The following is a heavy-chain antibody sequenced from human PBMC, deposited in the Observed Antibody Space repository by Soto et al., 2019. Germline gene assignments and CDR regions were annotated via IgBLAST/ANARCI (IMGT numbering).Heavy chain of an antibody. J-gene: IGHJ3*02. CDR3: AIWEDYYDSSGYPDAFDI. Sequence: PSETLSLTCTVSGGSISSGGYYWSCIRQHPGKGLEWIGYIYYSGSTYYNPSLKSRVTISVDTSKNQFSLKMSSVTAAATAVYYCAIWEDYYDSSGYPDAFDIWGQGTMVTVSS. D-gene: IGHD3-22*01. CDR1: GGSISSGGYY. V-gene: IGHV4-31*03. CDR2: IYYSGST.